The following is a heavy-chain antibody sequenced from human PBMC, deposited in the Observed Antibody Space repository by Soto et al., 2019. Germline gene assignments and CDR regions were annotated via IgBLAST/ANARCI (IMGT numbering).Heavy chain of an antibody. CDR2: IYYSGST. J-gene: IGHJ4*02. D-gene: IGHD3-10*01. Sequence: SETLSLTCTVSGGSISSSSYYWGWIRQPPGKGLEWIGSIYYSGSTYYNPSLKSRVTISVDTSKNQFSLKLSSVTAADTAVYYCARQCRTWVRGPSIPFDYWGQGTLVSVPS. CDR1: GGSISSSSYY. CDR3: ARQCRTWVRGPSIPFDY. V-gene: IGHV4-39*01.